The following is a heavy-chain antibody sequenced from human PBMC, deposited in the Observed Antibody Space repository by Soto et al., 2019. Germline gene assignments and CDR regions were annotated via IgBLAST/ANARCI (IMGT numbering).Heavy chain of an antibody. D-gene: IGHD3-10*01. CDR2: IYYSGST. J-gene: IGHJ6*02. Sequence: QVQLQESGPGLVKPSQTLSLTCTVSGGSISSGGYYWSWIRQHPGKVLEWIGYIYYSGSTYYNPSLKSRVTISVDTSKNQFALKLSSVTAADTAVYYCARGMVRGHIPPGYYGMDVWGQGTTVTVSS. V-gene: IGHV4-31*03. CDR3: ARGMVRGHIPPGYYGMDV. CDR1: GGSISSGGYY.